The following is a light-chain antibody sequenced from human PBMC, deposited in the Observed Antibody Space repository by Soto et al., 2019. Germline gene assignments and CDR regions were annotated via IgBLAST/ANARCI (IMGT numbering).Light chain of an antibody. CDR2: GAS. Sequence: EIVMTQSPATLSVSPGERATLSCRASQSVSSNLAWYQQKPGQTPRLLIYGASTRATGIPARCSGSGSGTEFTLPISSLQSEDFAVYYCQQYNNWPHTFGQGTRLEIK. CDR1: QSVSSN. CDR3: QQYNNWPHT. J-gene: IGKJ5*01. V-gene: IGKV3-15*01.